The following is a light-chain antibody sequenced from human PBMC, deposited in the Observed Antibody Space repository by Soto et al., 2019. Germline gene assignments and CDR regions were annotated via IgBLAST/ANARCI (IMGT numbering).Light chain of an antibody. J-gene: IGKJ5*01. CDR2: GIS. Sequence: EMVLTQSPGTLSLSPGEGATLACRASQSITSTYFAWYQQKPGQAPRLLIYGISTRATGIPDRFSGSGSGTEFTLTISSLQSEDFAVYYCQQYDKWSITFGQGTRLEIK. V-gene: IGKV3-20*01. CDR3: QQYDKWSIT. CDR1: QSITSTY.